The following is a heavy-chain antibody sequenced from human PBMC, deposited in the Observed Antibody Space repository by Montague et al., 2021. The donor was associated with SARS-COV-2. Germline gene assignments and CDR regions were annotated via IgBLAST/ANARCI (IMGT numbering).Heavy chain of an antibody. J-gene: IGHJ4*02. Sequence: SLRLSCAASGFTFSSYSMSWVRQAPGKGLEWVSAISGSGGSTYYAASVKGRFTISRDNSKNTLYLQMNSLRAEDTAVYYCAKDITMIVVVPPPGYWGQGTLVTVSS. CDR2: ISGSGGST. CDR1: GFTFSSYS. D-gene: IGHD3-22*01. V-gene: IGHV3-23*01. CDR3: AKDITMIVVVPPPGY.